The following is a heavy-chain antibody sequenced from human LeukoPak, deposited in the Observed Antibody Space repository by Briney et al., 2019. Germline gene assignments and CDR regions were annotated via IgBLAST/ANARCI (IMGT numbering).Heavy chain of an antibody. J-gene: IGHJ4*02. CDR1: GFTFSRYG. Sequence: PGRSLRLSCAASGFTFSRYGMNWVRQAPGKGLEWVAIIWYDGSNKYYADSVKGRFTVSRDNSKNTLYLQVNSLRAEDTAVYYCARVTRYGSGTYYHLCWGQGTLVTV. V-gene: IGHV3-33*01. CDR2: IWYDGSNK. CDR3: ARVTRYGSGTYYHLC. D-gene: IGHD3-10*01.